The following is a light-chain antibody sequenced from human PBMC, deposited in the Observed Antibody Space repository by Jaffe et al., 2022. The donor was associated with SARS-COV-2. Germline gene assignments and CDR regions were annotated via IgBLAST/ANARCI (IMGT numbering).Light chain of an antibody. V-gene: IGKV2-28*01. Sequence: DIVMTQSPLSLPVTPGEPASISCRSSQSLLHNNGYNYLNWYLQKPGQSPQLLIYLRSNRASGVPDRFSGSGSGTDFTLKISRVEAEDVGVYYCMQALQAPFTFGPGTKVVIK. CDR2: LRS. J-gene: IGKJ3*01. CDR3: MQALQAPFT. CDR1: QSLLHNNGYNY.